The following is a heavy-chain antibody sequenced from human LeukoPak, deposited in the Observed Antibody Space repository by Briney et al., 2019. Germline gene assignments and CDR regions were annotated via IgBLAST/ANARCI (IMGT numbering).Heavy chain of an antibody. J-gene: IGHJ3*02. CDR1: GGSISSSSYY. V-gene: IGHV4-39*01. D-gene: IGHD3-3*01. CDR2: IYYSGST. Sequence: SETLSLTCTVSGGSISSSSYYWGWIRQPPGKGLEWIGSIYYSGSTYYNPSLKSRVTISVDTSKNQFSLKLSSVTAADTAVYYCARIIPYYDFWSGYLGPIDAFDIWGQGTMVTVSS. CDR3: ARIIPYYDFWSGYLGPIDAFDI.